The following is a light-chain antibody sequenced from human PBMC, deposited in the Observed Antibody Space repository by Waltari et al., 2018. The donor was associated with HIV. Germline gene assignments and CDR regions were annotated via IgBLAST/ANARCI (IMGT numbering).Light chain of an antibody. V-gene: IGLV2-23*01. CDR2: EGN. J-gene: IGLJ1*01. Sequence: QSALTQSASVSGSPGQSITISCTGTSSDVGSYHLVSWYLQHPGKAPKLMIYEGNKRPSGVSNRFSGSKSGNTASLTISGLQAEDEADYYCCSYSGSYTSYVFGAGTKVTVL. CDR3: CSYSGSYTSYV. CDR1: SSDVGSYHL.